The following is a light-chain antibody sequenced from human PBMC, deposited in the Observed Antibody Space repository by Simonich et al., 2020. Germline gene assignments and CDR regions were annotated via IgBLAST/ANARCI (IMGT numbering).Light chain of an antibody. CDR1: SSDVGGYNY. J-gene: IGLJ3*02. CDR3: CSYAGSYTWV. CDR2: DVS. V-gene: IGLV2-14*01. Sequence: QSALTQPASVSGSPGKSITISCTGTSSDVGGYNYVSWYQQHPGKAPKLMIYDVSKRPSGVSNRFSGSKSGNTASLTISGLQAEDEADYYCCSYAGSYTWVFGGGTKLTVL.